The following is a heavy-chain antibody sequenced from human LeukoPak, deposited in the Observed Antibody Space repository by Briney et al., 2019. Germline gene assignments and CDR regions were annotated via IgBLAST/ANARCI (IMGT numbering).Heavy chain of an antibody. CDR3: PRAHSGWEFDY. CDR1: GFTFSSYG. D-gene: IGHD6-19*01. V-gene: IGHV3-33*01. Sequence: GGSLRLSCAASGFTFSSYGTHWVRQAPGKGLEWVAVIWYDGSNKYYADSVKGRFPISRENSKNTLYLQMHSLRAEDTAVYYRPRAHSGWEFDYWGQGTLVPVPS. CDR2: IWYDGSNK. J-gene: IGHJ4*02.